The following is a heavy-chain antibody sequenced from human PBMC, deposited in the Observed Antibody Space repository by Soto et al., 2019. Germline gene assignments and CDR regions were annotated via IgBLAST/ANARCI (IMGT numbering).Heavy chain of an antibody. CDR3: AKDRGSWDYYYGMDA. D-gene: IGHD3-10*01. J-gene: IGHJ6*02. CDR1: GFSFDSYS. V-gene: IGHV3-30*18. CDR2: VSFDSKNK. Sequence: LVESGGGVVQPGRSLTLSCAASGFSFDSYSMHWVRQAPGKGLEWVTTVSFDSKNKYYIDSVEGRFTISRDSPHNALFLDLSSLRGDDTAVYFCAKDRGSWDYYYGMDAWGQGTTVTVSS.